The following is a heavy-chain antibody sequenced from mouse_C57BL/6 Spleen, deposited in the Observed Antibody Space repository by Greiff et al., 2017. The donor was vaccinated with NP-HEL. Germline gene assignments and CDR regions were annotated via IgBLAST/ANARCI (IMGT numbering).Heavy chain of an antibody. CDR1: GYTFTSYW. V-gene: IGHV1-7*01. J-gene: IGHJ2*01. D-gene: IGHD2-4*01. CDR2: INPSSGYT. CDR3: ARNYYDYDPYFDY. Sequence: VQLQQSGAELAKPGASVKLSCKASGYTFTSYWMHWVKQRPGQGLEWIGYINPSSGYTKYNQKFKDKATLTADKSSSTAYIQLSSLTYEDSAVYYCARNYYDYDPYFDYWGQGTTLTVSS.